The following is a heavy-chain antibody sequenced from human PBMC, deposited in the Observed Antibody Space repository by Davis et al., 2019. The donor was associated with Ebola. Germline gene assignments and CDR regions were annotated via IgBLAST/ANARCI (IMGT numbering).Heavy chain of an antibody. CDR1: GFTFSSYS. D-gene: IGHD2-2*01. V-gene: IGHV3-7*03. CDR2: IKQDGSEK. CDR3: ARPHLYQPLLWFDP. Sequence: GESLKISCAASGFTFSSYSMIWVRQAPGKGLAGVANIKQDGSEKYYVDSVKGRFTISRDNAKNSLYLQMNSLRAEDTAVYYCARPHLYQPLLWFDPWGQGTLVTVSS. J-gene: IGHJ5*02.